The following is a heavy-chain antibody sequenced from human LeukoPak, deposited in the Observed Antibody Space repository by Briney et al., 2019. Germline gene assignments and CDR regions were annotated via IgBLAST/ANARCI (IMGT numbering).Heavy chain of an antibody. CDR1: GFTFDDYT. D-gene: IGHD1-14*01. J-gene: IGHJ4*02. V-gene: IGHV3-43*01. Sequence: PGGSLRLSCAASGFTFDDYTMHWVRQAPGKGLEWVSLISWDGGSTYYADSVKGRFTISRDNAKNSLYLQMNSLRAEDTAVYYCATETIGRHYDYWGQGTLLTVSS. CDR2: ISWDGGST. CDR3: ATETIGRHYDY.